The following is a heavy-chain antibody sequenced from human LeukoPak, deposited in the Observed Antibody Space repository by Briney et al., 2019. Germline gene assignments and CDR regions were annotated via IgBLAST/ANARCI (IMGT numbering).Heavy chain of an antibody. CDR3: ARDLWFGELFPLGC. V-gene: IGHV1-18*01. D-gene: IGHD3-10*01. CDR2: ISAYNGNT. J-gene: IGHJ4*02. Sequence: ASVKVSCKASGYTFTSYGISWVRQAPGQGLEWMGWISAYNGNTNYAQKLQGRVTMTTDTSTSTAYMELRSLRSDDTAVYYCARDLWFGELFPLGCWGQGTLVTVSS. CDR1: GYTFTSYG.